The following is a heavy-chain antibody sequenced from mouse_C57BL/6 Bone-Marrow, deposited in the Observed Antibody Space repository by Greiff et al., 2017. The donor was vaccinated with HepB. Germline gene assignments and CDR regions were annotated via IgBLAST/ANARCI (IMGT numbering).Heavy chain of an antibody. CDR3: ASTVVGYFDV. D-gene: IGHD1-1*01. V-gene: IGHV5-4*03. CDR1: GFTFSSYA. J-gene: IGHJ1*03. CDR2: ISDGGSYT. Sequence: EVKLVESGGGLVKPGGSLKLSCAASGFTFSSYAMSWVRQTPEKRLEWVATISDGGSYTYYPDNVKGRVTISRDNAKNNLYLQMSHLKSEDTAMYYCASTVVGYFDVWGTGTTVTVSS.